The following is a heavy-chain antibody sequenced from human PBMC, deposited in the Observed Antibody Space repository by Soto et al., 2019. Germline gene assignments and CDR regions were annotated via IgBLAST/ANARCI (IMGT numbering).Heavy chain of an antibody. CDR2: IYHSGST. CDR3: ARDGDRAAAAVRPAAFDI. V-gene: IGHV4-4*02. J-gene: IGHJ3*02. D-gene: IGHD6-13*01. CDR1: SGSISSSNW. Sequence: QVQLQESGPGLVKPSGTLSLTCAVSSGSISSSNWWSWVRQPPGKGLEWIGEIYHSGSTNYNPSRKSRVTRSVDRSKDPFSLKLSSVTAADTAVYYCARDGDRAAAAVRPAAFDIWGQGTMVTVSS.